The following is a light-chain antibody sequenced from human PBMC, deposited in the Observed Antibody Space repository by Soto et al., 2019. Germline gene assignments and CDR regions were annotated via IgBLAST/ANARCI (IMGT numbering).Light chain of an antibody. J-gene: IGKJ1*01. V-gene: IGKV1-5*03. CDR1: QSISSW. CDR2: KTS. Sequence: DIQMTQSPSTLSASVGDRVTLTCRASQSISSWLAWYQQKPGKAPKLLIYKTSDLHSGGPSRFSGSGSGTEFTLTISSLQPDDFATYYCQQYDTYPSTFGQGTKVE. CDR3: QQYDTYPST.